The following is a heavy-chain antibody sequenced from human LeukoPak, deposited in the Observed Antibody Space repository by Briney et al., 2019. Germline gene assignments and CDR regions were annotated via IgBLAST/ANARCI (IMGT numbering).Heavy chain of an antibody. CDR3: ARDASYFQL. Sequence: GGSLRLSCAASGFTFSSYAVSWVRQAPGKGLEWVSAISGSGGSTYYADSVKGRFTISRDNAKNSLYLQMNSLSAEDTAVYYCARDASYFQLWGQGTLVTVSS. CDR1: GFTFSSYA. V-gene: IGHV3-23*01. J-gene: IGHJ1*01. CDR2: ISGSGGST.